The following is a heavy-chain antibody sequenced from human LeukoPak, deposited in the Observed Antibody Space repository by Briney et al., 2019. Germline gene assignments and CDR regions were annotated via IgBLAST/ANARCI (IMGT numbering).Heavy chain of an antibody. CDR2: INEDGSEK. J-gene: IGHJ4*02. CDR3: ATARDSDWRKRFDY. CDR1: GFSFSTHW. D-gene: IGHD3-9*01. V-gene: IGHV3-7*01. Sequence: PGGSLRLSCVASGFSFSTHWMNWFRQAPGKGLEWVANINEDGSEKNYVDSVRGRFTISRDNAENSLYVQMNSLGAEDTAVYYCATARDSDWRKRFDYWGQGALVTVSS.